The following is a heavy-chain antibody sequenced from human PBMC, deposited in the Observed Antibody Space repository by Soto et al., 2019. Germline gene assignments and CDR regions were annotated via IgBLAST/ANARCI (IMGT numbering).Heavy chain of an antibody. V-gene: IGHV3-30*19. D-gene: IGHD3-16*01. J-gene: IGHJ4*02. Sequence: QVQLVESGGGVVQPGTSLRLSCVGSGFTFRSFVIHWVRQAPGKGLEWVALTSYDGSNKYYDDSVKGRFTISRDNSRTTVDLQMDSMRLEDTALYYCARWGTTGGLDVWGQGTLVSVSS. CDR3: ARWGTTGGLDV. CDR2: TSYDGSNK. CDR1: GFTFRSFV.